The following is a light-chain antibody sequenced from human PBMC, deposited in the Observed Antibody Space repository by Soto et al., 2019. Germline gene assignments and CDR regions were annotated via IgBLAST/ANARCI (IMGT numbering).Light chain of an antibody. CDR1: QTFTTC. V-gene: IGKV1-39*01. J-gene: IGKJ3*01. Sequence: DIQMTQSPSSLSASVGDRVTITCRASQTFTTCVNWYQQKPGKAPKLLIYAESRLQRGVPSRFSGSGSGTESKLTIASLQPEDVATYYCLQSYSPPYTFGPGTKVDIK. CDR2: AES. CDR3: LQSYSPPYT.